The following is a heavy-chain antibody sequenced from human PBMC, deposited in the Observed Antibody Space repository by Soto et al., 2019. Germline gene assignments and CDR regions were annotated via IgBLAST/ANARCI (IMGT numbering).Heavy chain of an antibody. CDR2: IIPIFATV. CDR1: GGSFSSNP. CDR3: ARGGRGYSSAPRYYFDY. J-gene: IGHJ4*02. V-gene: IGHV1-69*01. D-gene: IGHD5-18*01. Sequence: QVQLVQSGSEVKKPGSSVKVSCKASGGSFSSNPISWVRQAPGQVLEWMAGIIPIFATVHYAQKFQGRVTMTAAETTSTAYMELTTQRSEDTAVYFCARGGRGYSSAPRYYFDYWGKGTMVTVS.